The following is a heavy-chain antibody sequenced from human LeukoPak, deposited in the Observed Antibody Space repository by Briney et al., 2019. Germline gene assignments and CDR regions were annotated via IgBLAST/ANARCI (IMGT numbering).Heavy chain of an antibody. CDR1: GFSFSNYG. J-gene: IGHJ6*03. D-gene: IGHD6-13*01. V-gene: IGHV3-7*01. CDR2: IKQDGSEK. CDR3: ARVPGTYSRRSGHYYYYMDV. Sequence: GGSLRLSCAASGFSFSNYGMGWVRQAPGKGLEWVANIKQDGSEKYYLDSVKGRFTISRDNAQNSLYLQMNSLRAEDTAVYYCARVPGTYSRRSGHYYYYMDVWGKGTTVTVSS.